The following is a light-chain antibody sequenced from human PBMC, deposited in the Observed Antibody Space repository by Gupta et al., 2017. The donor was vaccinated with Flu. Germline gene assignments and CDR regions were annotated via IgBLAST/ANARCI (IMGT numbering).Light chain of an antibody. CDR1: SSNIGSNT. J-gene: IGLJ3*02. CDR3: AAWDDSLNGWV. Sequence: QSVLTQPPSASGTPGQRVTISCSGISSNIGSNTVNWYQQLPGTAPKLLIYSNNQRPSGVPDRVSGSKSGTSASLAISRLQSEDEADYYCAAWDDSLNGWVFGGGAKLTVL. CDR2: SNN. V-gene: IGLV1-44*01.